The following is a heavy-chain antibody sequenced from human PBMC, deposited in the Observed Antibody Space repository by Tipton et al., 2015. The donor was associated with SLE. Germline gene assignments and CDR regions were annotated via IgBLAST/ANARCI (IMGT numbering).Heavy chain of an antibody. V-gene: IGHV4-39*01. CDR3: ARSRGAVDGTGTWFDP. CDR2: IYYSGST. Sequence: TLSLTCTVSGGSISSSSYYWGWIRQPPGKGLEWIGSIYYSGSTYYNPSLKSRVTISVDTSKNQFSLKLSSVTAADTAVYYCARSRGAVDGTGTWFDPWGQGTLVTVSS. J-gene: IGHJ5*02. CDR1: GGSISSSSYY. D-gene: IGHD6-19*01.